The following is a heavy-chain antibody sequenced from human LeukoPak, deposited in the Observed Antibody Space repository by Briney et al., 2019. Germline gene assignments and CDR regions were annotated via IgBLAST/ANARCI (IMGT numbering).Heavy chain of an antibody. D-gene: IGHD6-13*01. CDR1: GYDFTSYA. V-gene: IGHV1-3*01. J-gene: IGHJ6*02. Sequence: ASVKVSCKASGYDFTSYAMHWVRQAPGQRLEWMGWINAGNGNTKYSQKFQGRVTITRDTSASTAYMELSSLRSEDTAVYYCARVRMGIAAAGTFYYYGMDVWGQGTTVTVSS. CDR3: ARVRMGIAAAGTFYYYGMDV. CDR2: INAGNGNT.